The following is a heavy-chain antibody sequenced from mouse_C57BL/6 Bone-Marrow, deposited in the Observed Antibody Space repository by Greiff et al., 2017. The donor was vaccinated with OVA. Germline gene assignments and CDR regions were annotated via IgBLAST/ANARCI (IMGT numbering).Heavy chain of an antibody. V-gene: IGHV1-26*01. CDR1: GYTFTDYY. CDR3: AREGGPMVTTMDY. Sequence: EVQLQQSGPELVKPGASVKISCKASGYTFTDYYMNWVKQSHGKSLEWIGDINPNNGGTSYNQKFKGKATLTVDKSSSTAYMELRSLTSEDSAVYYCAREGGPMVTTMDYWGQGTSVTVSS. J-gene: IGHJ4*01. CDR2: INPNNGGT. D-gene: IGHD2-2*01.